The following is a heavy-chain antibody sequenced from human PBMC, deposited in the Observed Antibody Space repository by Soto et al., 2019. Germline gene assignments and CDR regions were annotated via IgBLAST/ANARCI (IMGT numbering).Heavy chain of an antibody. CDR2: NYYSGIT. J-gene: IGHJ6*02. D-gene: IGHD3-9*01. Sequence: PSETLSLTCTVSGGSISSGGYYWTWIRQHPGKGLEWIGYNYYSGITYYNPSLKSRVTISLDTSKNQFSLKLSSVTTEDTAVYYCTRVHDTLTGYYNYYYYYGMDVWGQGTTVTVSS. V-gene: IGHV4-31*03. CDR3: TRVHDTLTGYYNYYYYYGMDV. CDR1: GGSISSGGYY.